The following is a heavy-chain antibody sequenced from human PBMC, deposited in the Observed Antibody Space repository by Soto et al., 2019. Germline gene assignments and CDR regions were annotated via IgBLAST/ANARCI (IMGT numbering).Heavy chain of an antibody. CDR3: ARDLSPGAAATGYYVAFDI. J-gene: IGHJ3*02. D-gene: IGHD3-9*01. V-gene: IGHV3-7*01. CDR2: IKEDGSDK. Sequence: PGGSLRLSCAASGFTFSLYWMSWVRRAPGKGLEWVANIKEDGSDKYYVDSVKGRFTISRDNAKNSLYLQLDSLRGEDTALYYCARDLSPGAAATGYYVAFDIWGQGTMVTVSS. CDR1: GFTFSLYW.